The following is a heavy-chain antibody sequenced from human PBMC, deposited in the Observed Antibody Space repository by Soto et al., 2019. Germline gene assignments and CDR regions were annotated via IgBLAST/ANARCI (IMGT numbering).Heavy chain of an antibody. CDR3: TTSIHRWELLRTNDY. Sequence: GGSLRLSCAASGFTFSNAWMNWVRQAPGKGLEWVGRIKSKTDGGTTDYAAPVKGRFTISRDDSKNTLYLQMNSLKTEDTAVYYCTTSIHRWELLRTNDYWGQGTLVTVSS. CDR1: GFTFSNAW. CDR2: IKSKTDGGTT. D-gene: IGHD1-26*01. V-gene: IGHV3-15*07. J-gene: IGHJ4*02.